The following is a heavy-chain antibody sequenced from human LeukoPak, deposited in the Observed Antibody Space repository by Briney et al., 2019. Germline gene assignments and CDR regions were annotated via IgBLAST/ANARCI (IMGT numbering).Heavy chain of an antibody. CDR3: ARRGKYSSSWFPYFDY. Sequence: GASLQISCKGSGYSFTSYWIGWVRQLPGKGLEWMGIIYPGDSDTRYSPSFQGQVTISADKSISTAYLQWSSLKASDTAMYYCARRGKYSSSWFPYFDYWGQGTLVTVSS. D-gene: IGHD6-13*01. V-gene: IGHV5-51*01. CDR1: GYSFTSYW. CDR2: IYPGDSDT. J-gene: IGHJ4*02.